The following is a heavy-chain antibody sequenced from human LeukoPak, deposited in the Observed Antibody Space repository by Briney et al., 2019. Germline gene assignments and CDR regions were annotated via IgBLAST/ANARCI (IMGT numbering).Heavy chain of an antibody. J-gene: IGHJ3*02. Sequence: GGSLRLSCAASGFTFSSYSMNWVRQAPGKGLEWVSSISSSSSYIYYADSVKGRFTISRDNAKNSLYLQMNSLRAEDTAVYYCARLMVRGSPDAFDIWGQGTMVTVSS. CDR1: GFTFSSYS. V-gene: IGHV3-21*01. CDR3: ARLMVRGSPDAFDI. CDR2: ISSSSSYI. D-gene: IGHD3-10*01.